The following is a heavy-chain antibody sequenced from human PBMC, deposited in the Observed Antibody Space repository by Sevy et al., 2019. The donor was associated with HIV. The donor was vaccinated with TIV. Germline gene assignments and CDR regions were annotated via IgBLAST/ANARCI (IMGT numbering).Heavy chain of an antibody. J-gene: IGHJ2*01. CDR2: TYYRSKWYN. D-gene: IGHD6-13*01. V-gene: IGHV6-1*01. Sequence: QSQTLSLTCAISGDSVSSNSAAWNWIRQSPSRGLEWLGRTYYRSKWYNDYAVSVKSRITINPDTSKNQFPLQLNSVTPEDTAVYYCARSGVAAAGTGIYWYFDLWGRGTLVTVSS. CDR1: GDSVSSNSAA. CDR3: ARSGVAAAGTGIYWYFDL.